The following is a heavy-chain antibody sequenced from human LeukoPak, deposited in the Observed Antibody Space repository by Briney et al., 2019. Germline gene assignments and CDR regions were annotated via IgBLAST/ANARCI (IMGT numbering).Heavy chain of an antibody. V-gene: IGHV3-11*01. CDR1: GFIFSEYY. CDR2: ISNSGGTT. CDR3: AKDLAPYGGNPGYFDY. J-gene: IGHJ4*02. D-gene: IGHD4-23*01. Sequence: GGSLRLSCAASGFIFSEYYMGWIRQAPGKGLEWVSYISNSGGTTYYADSVKGRFTISRDDAKNTLFLQMNSLRAEDTAVYYCAKDLAPYGGNPGYFDYWGQGTLVTVSS.